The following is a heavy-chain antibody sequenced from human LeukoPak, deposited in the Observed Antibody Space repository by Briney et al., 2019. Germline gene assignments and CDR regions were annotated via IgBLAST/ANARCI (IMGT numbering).Heavy chain of an antibody. J-gene: IGHJ4*02. D-gene: IGHD3-10*01. CDR3: ARHYYASGSYCNDY. Sequence: GESLKISCKGSGYSFSSYWIGWERQMPGKGLEWMGIIYPGDSDTRYSPSFQGQVTISADKSISTACLQWSSLKASDTAMYYCARHYYASGSYCNDYWGQGTLVTVSS. CDR1: GYSFSSYW. CDR2: IYPGDSDT. V-gene: IGHV5-51*01.